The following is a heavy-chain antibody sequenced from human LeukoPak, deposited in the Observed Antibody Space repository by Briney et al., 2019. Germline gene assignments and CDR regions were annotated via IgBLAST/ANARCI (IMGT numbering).Heavy chain of an antibody. D-gene: IGHD3-10*01. J-gene: IGHJ4*02. CDR2: IIPIFDTA. CDR1: GGTFSSYA. Sequence: VASVKVSCKASGGTFSSYAISWVRQAPGQGLEWMGGIIPIFDTANYAQKFQGRVTITTDESTSTAYMELSSLRSEDTAVYYCARGPMFGSGSYYNYWGQGTLVTVSS. V-gene: IGHV1-69*05. CDR3: ARGPMFGSGSYYNY.